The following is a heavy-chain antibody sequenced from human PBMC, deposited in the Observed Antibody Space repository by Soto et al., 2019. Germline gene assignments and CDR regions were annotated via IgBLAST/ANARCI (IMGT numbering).Heavy chain of an antibody. CDR2: INEDGTKR. D-gene: IGHD6-13*01. CDR3: ARAIAAAGSL. CDR1: GFTFSSYA. J-gene: IGHJ4*02. Sequence: GGSLRLSCAASGFTFSSYAMSWVRQAPGKGLEWVANINEDGTKRYYGDSVKGRFTISRDNAKRSLYLDMNSLGGEDTAVYYCARAIAAAGSLWGQGILVTVSS. V-gene: IGHV3-7*01.